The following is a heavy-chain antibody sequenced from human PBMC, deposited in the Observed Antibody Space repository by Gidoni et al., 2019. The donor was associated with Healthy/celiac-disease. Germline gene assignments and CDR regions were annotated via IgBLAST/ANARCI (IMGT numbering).Heavy chain of an antibody. CDR2: LYHSGST. D-gene: IGHD3-22*01. Sequence: QLQLQESGSGLVKPSQTLSLNCAVSGGSISSGGYPWSWIRQPPGKGLEWIGYLYHSGSTYYNPSLKSRVTISVDRSKNQFSLKLSSVTAADTAVYYCARDRGYYDSSDGVYYYYGMDVWGQGTTVTVSS. CDR3: ARDRGYYDSSDGVYYYYGMDV. CDR1: GGSISSGGYP. J-gene: IGHJ6*02. V-gene: IGHV4-30-2*01.